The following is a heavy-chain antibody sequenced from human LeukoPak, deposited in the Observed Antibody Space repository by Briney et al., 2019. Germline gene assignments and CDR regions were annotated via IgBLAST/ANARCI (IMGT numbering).Heavy chain of an antibody. CDR3: TSYRGRMDD. V-gene: IGHV3-15*01. J-gene: IGHJ6*02. Sequence: PGVSLTLSCAASGFNFSNAWMGWVRQAPGKGVEWVGRIKSKNDGGTADYAAPVKGRFTISRDDSKNTLYLQMNSLKTEDTAIYYCTSYRGRMDDWGQGTTVTVSS. CDR1: GFNFSNAW. CDR2: IKSKNDGGTA. D-gene: IGHD1-1*01.